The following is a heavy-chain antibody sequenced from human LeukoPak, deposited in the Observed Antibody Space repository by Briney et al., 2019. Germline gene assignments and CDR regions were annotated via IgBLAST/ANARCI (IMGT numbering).Heavy chain of an antibody. CDR2: IFYSETT. V-gene: IGHV4-59*01. D-gene: IGHD5-24*01. Sequence: KPSETLSLTCTVSGVSLSGYYWSWIRQPPGKGLEWIGYIFYSETTNYNPSLKSRVTISVDTSKNQFSLKLSSVTAADTAVYYCAKDLDGNTWRLFDYWGQGILVTVSS. CDR3: AKDLDGNTWRLFDY. J-gene: IGHJ4*02. CDR1: GVSLSGYY.